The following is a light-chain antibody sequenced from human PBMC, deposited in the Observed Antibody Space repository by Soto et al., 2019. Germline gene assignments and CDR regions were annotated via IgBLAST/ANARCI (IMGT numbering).Light chain of an antibody. J-gene: IGKJ1*01. CDR2: LGS. V-gene: IGKV2-28*01. CDR1: QSLLHSNGYNF. Sequence: DIVMTQSPLSLPVTPGEPASISCKSGQSLLHSNGYNFLNWYLQKPGQSPQLLIYLGSNRASGVPDRFSGSASGTDFTLKISRVEAEDVGVYYCMQALQTWTFGQGTKVEV. CDR3: MQALQTWT.